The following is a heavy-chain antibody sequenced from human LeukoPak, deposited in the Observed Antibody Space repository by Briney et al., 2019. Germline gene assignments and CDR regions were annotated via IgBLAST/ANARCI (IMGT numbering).Heavy chain of an antibody. Sequence: GGSLRLSCAASGFTFSSYAMSWVRQAPGKGLEWVSAISGSGGSTYYADSVKGRFTISRDNSKNTLYLQMNSLRAEDTAVYYCAKDFGEQLELRLFDYWGQGTLVTVSS. V-gene: IGHV3-23*01. J-gene: IGHJ4*02. CDR2: ISGSGGST. CDR1: GFTFSSYA. D-gene: IGHD1-7*01. CDR3: AKDFGEQLELRLFDY.